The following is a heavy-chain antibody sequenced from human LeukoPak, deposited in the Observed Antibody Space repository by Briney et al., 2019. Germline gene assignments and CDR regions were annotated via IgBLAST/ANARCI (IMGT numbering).Heavy chain of an antibody. CDR2: IYYSGST. CDR1: GGSISSYY. CDR3: ARVTLRFLEWSAGAFDI. D-gene: IGHD3-3*01. Sequence: SETLSLTCTVSGGSISSYYWSWIRQPPGKGLEWIGYIYYSGSTNYNPSLKSRVTISVDTSKNQFSLKLSSVTAADTAVYYCARVTLRFLEWSAGAFDIWGQGTMVTVSS. V-gene: IGHV4-59*01. J-gene: IGHJ3*02.